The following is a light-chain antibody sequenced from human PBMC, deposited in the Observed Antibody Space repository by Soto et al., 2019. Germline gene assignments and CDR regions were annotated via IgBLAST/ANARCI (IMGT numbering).Light chain of an antibody. CDR1: QSVSRY. CDR3: QQYNNWPQT. V-gene: IGKV3-15*01. J-gene: IGKJ1*01. Sequence: VLTQSPATLSLSAGERATLSCRASQSVSRYLAWYQQKPGQAPRLLIYGASTRATGIPARFRGSGSGTEFTLTISSLQSEDFAVYYCQQYNNWPQTFGQLTKVEIK. CDR2: GAS.